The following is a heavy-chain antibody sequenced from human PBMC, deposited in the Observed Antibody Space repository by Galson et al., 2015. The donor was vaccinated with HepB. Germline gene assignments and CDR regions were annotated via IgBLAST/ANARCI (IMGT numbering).Heavy chain of an antibody. D-gene: IGHD3-10*01. Sequence: SLRLSCAASGFTFKTYNMDWVRQAPGKGLEWVSSISSSSSYIYYADSVKGRFTISRDNARNSLSLQMSSLRAEDTAVYYCARTLGTGINDYWGQGTLVTVSS. CDR2: ISSSSSYI. J-gene: IGHJ4*02. CDR3: ARTLGTGINDY. V-gene: IGHV3-21*01. CDR1: GFTFKTYN.